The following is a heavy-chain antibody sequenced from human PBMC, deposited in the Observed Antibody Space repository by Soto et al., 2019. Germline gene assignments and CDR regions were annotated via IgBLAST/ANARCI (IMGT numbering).Heavy chain of an antibody. V-gene: IGHV3-21*01. D-gene: IGHD2-2*01. CDR2: ISSSSSYI. J-gene: IGHJ6*02. Sequence: EVPLVESGGGLVKPGGSLRLSCAASGFTFSSYSMNWVRQAPGKGLEWVSSISSSSSYIYYTDSVKGRFTISRDNAKNSLYLQMNGLRAEDTAVYYCARDQRFCVSRSCYANGYYYYGMNVWGQGTTVTVSS. CDR1: GFTFSSYS. CDR3: ARDQRFCVSRSCYANGYYYYGMNV.